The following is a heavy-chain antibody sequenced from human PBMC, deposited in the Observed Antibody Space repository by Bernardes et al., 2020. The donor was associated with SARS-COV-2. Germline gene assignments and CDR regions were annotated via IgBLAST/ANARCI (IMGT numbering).Heavy chain of an antibody. CDR1: GASNKYYY. V-gene: IGHV4-59*08. D-gene: IGHD2-8*01. Sequence: SETLSLTCTVSGASNKYYYWSWIRQPPGKALEWIGYIYYSGTTNYNPSLKSRVTIAIDTSKNQFSLKLGSVTAADTAVYYCARHAREWTRGVCQTYYYYALDVWGQGTTVTVSS. CDR2: IYYSGTT. CDR3: ARHAREWTRGVCQTYYYYALDV. J-gene: IGHJ6*02.